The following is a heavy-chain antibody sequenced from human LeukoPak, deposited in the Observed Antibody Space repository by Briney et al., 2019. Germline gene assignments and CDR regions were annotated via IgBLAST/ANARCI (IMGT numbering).Heavy chain of an antibody. D-gene: IGHD5-24*01. V-gene: IGHV3-30*02. CDR1: GFTFSNYG. CDR3: VKDDGWVQYAN. J-gene: IGHJ4*02. CDR2: IRYDGNNK. Sequence: GGSLRLSCGASGFTFSNYGMLWVRQAPGKGLDWVAFIRYDGNNKLYADSVKGRFIISRDNSKNTVYLQMNSLSAEDAAVYYCVKDDGWVQYANWGQGTLVTASS.